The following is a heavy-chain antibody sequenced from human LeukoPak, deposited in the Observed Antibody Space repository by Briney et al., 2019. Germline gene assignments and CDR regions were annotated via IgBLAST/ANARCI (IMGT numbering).Heavy chain of an antibody. V-gene: IGHV3-43D*03. CDR3: AKDAAPYYDFWSGYYPHFDY. D-gene: IGHD3-3*01. CDR1: GFTFDDYA. J-gene: IGHJ4*02. CDR2: ISWDGGST. Sequence: GGSLRLSXAASGFTFDDYAMHWVRQAPGKGLEWVSLISWDGGSTYYADSVKGRFTISRDNSKNSLYLQMNSLRAEDTALYYCAKDAAPYYDFWSGYYPHFDYWGQGTLVTVSS.